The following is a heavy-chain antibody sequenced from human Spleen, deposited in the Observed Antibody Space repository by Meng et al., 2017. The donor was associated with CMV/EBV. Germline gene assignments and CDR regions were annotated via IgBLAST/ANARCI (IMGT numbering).Heavy chain of an antibody. CDR2: INPDSGGT. D-gene: IGHD3-9*01. CDR3: ARGHDILTDEYYYHHMDV. V-gene: IGHV1-2*02. J-gene: IGHJ6*02. CDR1: GYTFTGYY. Sequence: ASVKVSCKASGYTFTGYYMHWVRQAPGQGLEWMGWINPDSGGTSYAQKFQGRVTMTRDTSISAAYMELSRLRSDDTAVYYCARGHDILTDEYYYHHMDVWGQGTTVTVSS.